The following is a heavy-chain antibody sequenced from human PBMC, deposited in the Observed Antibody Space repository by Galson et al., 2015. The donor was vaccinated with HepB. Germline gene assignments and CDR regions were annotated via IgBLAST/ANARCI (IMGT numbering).Heavy chain of an antibody. CDR3: ARAGFMQSGSYYKLDY. CDR1: GFTLSSYS. J-gene: IGHJ4*02. V-gene: IGHV3-48*02. D-gene: IGHD3-10*01. Sequence: SLRLSCAASGFTLSSYSMNWVRQAPGKGLEWVSYISSSSSTIYYADSVKGRFTISRDNAKNSLYLRMNSLRDEDTAVYYCARAGFMQSGSYYKLDYWGQGTLVTVSS. CDR2: ISSSSSTI.